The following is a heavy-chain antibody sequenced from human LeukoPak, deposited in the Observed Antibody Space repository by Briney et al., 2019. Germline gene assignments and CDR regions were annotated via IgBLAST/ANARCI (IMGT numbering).Heavy chain of an antibody. D-gene: IGHD3-10*01. CDR1: GYTFTGYY. CDR3: ARDPGMVRAYYMDV. Sequence: GASVKVSCKASGYTFTGYYMHWVRQAPGQGLEWMGWINPNSGGTNYAQKFQGRVTMTRDTSISTAYMELSRLRSDDTAVYYCARDPGMVRAYYMDVWGKGTTVTVSS. CDR2: INPNSGGT. V-gene: IGHV1-2*02. J-gene: IGHJ6*03.